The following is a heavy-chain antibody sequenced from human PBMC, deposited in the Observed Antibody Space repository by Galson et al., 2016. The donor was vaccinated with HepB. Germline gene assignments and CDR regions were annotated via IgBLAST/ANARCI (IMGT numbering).Heavy chain of an antibody. CDR3: ARGHYYDSSGYYYSRAFDI. Sequence: SVKVSCKASGYTFTTYAMHWVRQAPGQRLEWMGWINAGNSNTKYSQKFQGRVTITRDTSASTAYMERSSLRSEDTAVYYCARGHYYDSSGYYYSRAFDIWGQGTMVTVSS. CDR1: GYTFTTYA. V-gene: IGHV1-3*01. J-gene: IGHJ3*02. CDR2: INAGNSNT. D-gene: IGHD3-22*01.